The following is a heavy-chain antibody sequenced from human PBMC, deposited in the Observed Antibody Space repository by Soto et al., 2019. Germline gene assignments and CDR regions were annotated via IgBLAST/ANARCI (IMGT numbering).Heavy chain of an antibody. Sequence: SETLSLTCTVSGGSISGSSYYWGWILQPPGKGLEWIGSIYYSGSTYYNPSLKSRVTISVDTSKNQFSLKLTSVTAADTAFYYFARHWRGGYNWVIDYWGQGTLVTVSS. CDR3: ARHWRGGYNWVIDY. J-gene: IGHJ4*02. V-gene: IGHV4-39*01. D-gene: IGHD5-12*01. CDR1: GGSISGSSYY. CDR2: IYYSGST.